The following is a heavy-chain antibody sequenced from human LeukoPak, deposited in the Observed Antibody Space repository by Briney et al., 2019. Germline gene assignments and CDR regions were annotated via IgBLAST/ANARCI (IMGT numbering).Heavy chain of an antibody. CDR2: IYSGGST. V-gene: IGHV3-53*01. CDR1: GFTDSSNY. D-gene: IGHD3-22*01. J-gene: IGHJ4*02. CDR3: ARDHSGYLTYYFDY. Sequence: GGSLRLSCAASGFTDSSNYMSWLRQAPGKGLEWVSVIYSGGSTYYADYVKGRFTISRDNSKNTLYLQMNSLRAEDTAVYYCARDHSGYLTYYFDYWGQGTLVTVSS.